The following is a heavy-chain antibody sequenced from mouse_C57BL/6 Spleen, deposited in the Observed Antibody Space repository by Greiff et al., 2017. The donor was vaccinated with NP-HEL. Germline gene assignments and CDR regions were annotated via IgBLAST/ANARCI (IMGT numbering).Heavy chain of an antibody. CDR2: INYDGSST. V-gene: IGHV5-16*01. Sequence: EVNVVESEGGLVQPGSSMKLSCTASGFTFSDYYMAWVRQVPEKGLEWVANINYDGSSTYYLDSLKSRFIISRDNAKNILYLQMSSLKSEDTATYYCARDGGDYYGSSYWYFDVWGTGTTVTVSS. D-gene: IGHD1-1*01. J-gene: IGHJ1*03. CDR3: ARDGGDYYGSSYWYFDV. CDR1: GFTFSDYY.